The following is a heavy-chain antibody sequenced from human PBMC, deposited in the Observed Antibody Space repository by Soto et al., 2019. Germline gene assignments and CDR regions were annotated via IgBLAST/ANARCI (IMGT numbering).Heavy chain of an antibody. D-gene: IGHD3-22*01. CDR3: TTDRVYYYDSSGSLDAFDT. CDR2: IKSKTDGGTT. V-gene: IGHV3-15*01. CDR1: GFTFSNAG. J-gene: IGHJ3*02. Sequence: GGPLRLSCADSGFTFSNAGMSWVRQSPGKGREWVGRIKSKTDGGTTDYAAHVKGRFTITREDSKNTLYLQRNSLKAEDTAVYYCTTDRVYYYDSSGSLDAFDTWGQGTMVTVSS.